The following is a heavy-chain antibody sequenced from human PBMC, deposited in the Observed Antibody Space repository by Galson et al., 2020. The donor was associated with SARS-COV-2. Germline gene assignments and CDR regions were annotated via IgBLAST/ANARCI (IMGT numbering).Heavy chain of an antibody. D-gene: IGHD1-26*01. V-gene: IGHV1-24*01. CDR3: ATSGVVGAPSWFDP. J-gene: IGHJ5*02. CDR2: FDPEDGET. CDR1: GYTLTALS. Sequence: ASVKVSCKVSGYTLTALSMHWVRQAPGKGPEWMGGFDPEDGETIYAQKFQGRVTMTEDTSTDTAYMELSSLRSADTAVYYCATSGVVGAPSWFDPWGQGTLVTVSS.